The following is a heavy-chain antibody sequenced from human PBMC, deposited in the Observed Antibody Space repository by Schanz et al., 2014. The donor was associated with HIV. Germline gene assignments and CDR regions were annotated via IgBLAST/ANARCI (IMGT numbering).Heavy chain of an antibody. Sequence: VQLVESGGGVVQPGRSLRLSCAASGFTFSSNGMHWVRQAPGKGLEWVSSISSSGSFSFTHHADSVKGRFTISRDNAKNSLYLQMNSLTVEDTAVYYCARGMDVWGQGTTVVVSS. V-gene: IGHV3-21*01. CDR2: ISSSGSFSFT. CDR1: GFTFSSNG. J-gene: IGHJ6*02. CDR3: ARGMDV.